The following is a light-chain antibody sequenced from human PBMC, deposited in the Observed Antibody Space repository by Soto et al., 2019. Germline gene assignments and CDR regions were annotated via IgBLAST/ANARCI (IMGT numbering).Light chain of an antibody. CDR1: QTVITY. Sequence: EFVLTQSPATLSLSPGKRATLSCRASQTVITYLAWYQQKPGQAPRLLIFDATKRVTGIPARFSGSGSGTDFTLTISSLEPEDFAVYYCQQRGTFGGGTKVEIK. CDR2: DAT. CDR3: QQRGT. J-gene: IGKJ4*01. V-gene: IGKV3-11*01.